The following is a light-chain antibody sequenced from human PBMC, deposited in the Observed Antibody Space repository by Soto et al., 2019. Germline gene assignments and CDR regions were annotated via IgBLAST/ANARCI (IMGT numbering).Light chain of an antibody. V-gene: IGKV1-5*01. CDR1: RSISSW. CDR3: QQSYSRPHA. CDR2: DAS. Sequence: DIQMTQSPSTLSASVGERVTMTCRASRSISSWLAWYQQKPGKAPKLLIYDASSLQSGVPSRFSGSGSGTDFTLTVSSLHPEDFATYYCQQSYSRPHAFGQGTKVDTK. J-gene: IGKJ1*01.